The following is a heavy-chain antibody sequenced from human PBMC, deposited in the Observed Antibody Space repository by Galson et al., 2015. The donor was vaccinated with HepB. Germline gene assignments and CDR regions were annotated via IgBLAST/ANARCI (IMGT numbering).Heavy chain of an antibody. CDR3: ARMHYGDGYFQH. CDR2: IDWDDDK. D-gene: IGHD4-17*01. V-gene: IGHV2-70*11. CDR1: GFSLSTSGMC. Sequence: PALVKPPQTLTLTCTFSGFSLSTSGMCVSWIRQPPGKALEWLARIDWDDDKYYSTSLKTRLTISKDTSKNQVVLTMTNMDPVDTATYYCARMHYGDGYFQHWGQGTLVTVSS. J-gene: IGHJ1*01.